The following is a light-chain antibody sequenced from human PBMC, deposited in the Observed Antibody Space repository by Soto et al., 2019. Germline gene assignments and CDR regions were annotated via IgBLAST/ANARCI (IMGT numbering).Light chain of an antibody. Sequence: EIVMTQSPATLSLSPGERATLSCRASQSVSSRLSWYQQKPGQAPRLLIYGASTRATGIPARFSGSGSGTEFTLTISSLQSEDSEVYYCQQYKNVPRVTFGQGTRVDIK. J-gene: IGKJ3*01. CDR2: GAS. CDR1: QSVSSR. V-gene: IGKV3-15*01. CDR3: QQYKNVPRVT.